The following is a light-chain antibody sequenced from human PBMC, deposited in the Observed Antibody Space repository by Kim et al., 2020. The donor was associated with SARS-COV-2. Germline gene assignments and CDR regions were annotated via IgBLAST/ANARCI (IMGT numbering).Light chain of an antibody. V-gene: IGKV1-33*01. J-gene: IGKJ3*01. CDR2: DAS. CDR3: QQYNSFPIT. Sequence: DIQMTQSPSSLSASVGDRVTITCQASQDIRNYLNWYQQKPGKAPKLLLYDASNLKTGVPSRFSGSGSGTYFTMTISRLQPEDIATYYCQQYNSFPITFGPGTKVDFK. CDR1: QDIRNY.